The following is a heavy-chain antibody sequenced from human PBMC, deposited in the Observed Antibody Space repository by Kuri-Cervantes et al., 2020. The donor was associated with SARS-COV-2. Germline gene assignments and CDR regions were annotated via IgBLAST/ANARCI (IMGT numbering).Heavy chain of an antibody. CDR2: ISGSGGST. V-gene: IGHV3-23*01. CDR1: GFTFSSYG. D-gene: IGHD3/OR15-3a*01. J-gene: IGHJ6*03. Sequence: GGSLRLSCAASGFTFSSYGMHWVRQAPGKGLEWVSAISGSGGSTYYADSVKGRFTISRDNSKNTLYLQMNSLRAEDTAVYYCALRTLPWYYYYMDVWGKGTTVTVSS. CDR3: ALRTLPWYYYYMDV.